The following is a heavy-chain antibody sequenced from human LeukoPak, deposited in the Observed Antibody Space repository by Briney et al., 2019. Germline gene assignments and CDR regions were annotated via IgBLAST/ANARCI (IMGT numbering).Heavy chain of an antibody. CDR2: TYYRSKWYS. D-gene: IGHD6-19*01. CDR3: VEDVATTGWYTFDY. CDR1: GDSVSSINGA. V-gene: IGHV6-1*01. J-gene: IGHJ4*02. Sequence: SQTLSLTCAISGDSVSSINGAWNWVRQSPSRGLEWLGRTYYRSKWYSDYAVPIQGRISIDPDTSKNQFTLHLFSVTPDDTAVYYCVEDVATTGWYTFDYWGQGTRVTVSS.